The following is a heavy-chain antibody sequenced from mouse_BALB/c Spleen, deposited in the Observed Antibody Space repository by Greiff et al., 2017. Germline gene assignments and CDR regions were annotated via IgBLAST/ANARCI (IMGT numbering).Heavy chain of an antibody. CDR3: ARKDGNYDAMDY. CDR1: GFSLTSYG. J-gene: IGHJ4*01. D-gene: IGHD2-1*01. CDR2: IWSGGST. V-gene: IGHV2-2*02. Sequence: VHLVESGPGLVQPSQSLSITCTVSGFSLTSYGVHWVRQSPGKGLEWLGVIWSGGSTDYNAAFISRLSISKDNSKSQVFFKMNSLQANDTAIYYCARKDGNYDAMDYWGQGTSVTVSS.